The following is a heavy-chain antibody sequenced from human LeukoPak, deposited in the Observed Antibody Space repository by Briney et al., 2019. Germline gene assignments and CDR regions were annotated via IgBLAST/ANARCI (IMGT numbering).Heavy chain of an antibody. D-gene: IGHD5-18*01. Sequence: SVKVSCKASGGTFSSYTISWVRQAPGQGLEWMGRIISILGIANYAQKFQGRVTITADKSTSTAYMELSSLRSEDTAVYYCARDLYPRIQLWLYYWGQGTLVTVSS. CDR2: IISILGIA. J-gene: IGHJ4*02. CDR3: ARDLYPRIQLWLYY. CDR1: GGTFSSYT. V-gene: IGHV1-69*04.